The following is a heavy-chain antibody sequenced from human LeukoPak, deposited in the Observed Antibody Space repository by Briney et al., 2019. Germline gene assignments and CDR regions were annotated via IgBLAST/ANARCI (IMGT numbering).Heavy chain of an antibody. V-gene: IGHV1-69*02. CDR1: GGTFSSYT. D-gene: IGHD2-2*02. CDR2: IIPILGIA. J-gene: IGHJ5*02. CDR3: ARAASVVVPAAIGLDP. Sequence: SVKVSCKASGGTFSSYTISWVRQAPGQGLEWMGRIIPILGIANYAQKFQGRVTITADESTSTAYMELSSLRSEDTAVYYCARAASVVVPAAIGLDPWGQGTLVTVSS.